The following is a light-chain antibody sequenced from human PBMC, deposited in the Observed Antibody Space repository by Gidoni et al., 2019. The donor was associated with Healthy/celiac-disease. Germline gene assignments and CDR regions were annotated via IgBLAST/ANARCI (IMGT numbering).Light chain of an antibody. J-gene: IGKJ1*01. CDR1: QSISSY. V-gene: IGKV1-39*01. Sequence: LSASVGDRVTITCRASQSISSYLNWYQQKPGKAPKLLIYAASSLQSGVPSRFSGSGSGTDFTLTISSLQPEDFATYYCQQSYSTPWTFGQGTKVEIK. CDR3: QQSYSTPWT. CDR2: AAS.